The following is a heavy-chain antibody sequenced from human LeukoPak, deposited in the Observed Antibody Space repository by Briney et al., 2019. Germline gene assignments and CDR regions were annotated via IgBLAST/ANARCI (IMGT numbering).Heavy chain of an antibody. J-gene: IGHJ3*02. Sequence: ASVKVSCKASGYTFTSYAMHWVRQAPGQRLEWMGWINAGSGNTKYSQKFQGRVTITRDTSASTAYMELSSLRSEDTAVYYCARGVATILAHDAFDIWGQGTMVTVSS. D-gene: IGHD5-12*01. CDR2: INAGSGNT. V-gene: IGHV1-3*01. CDR3: ARGVATILAHDAFDI. CDR1: GYTFTSYA.